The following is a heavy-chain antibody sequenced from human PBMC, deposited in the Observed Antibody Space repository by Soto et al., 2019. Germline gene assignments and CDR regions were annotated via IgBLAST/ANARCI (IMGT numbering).Heavy chain of an antibody. CDR3: ARDFALTSYSTRMDGMDV. CDR1: GGTFSSHA. J-gene: IGHJ6*02. Sequence: QVQLVQSGAEVKKPGSSVKVSCRASGGTFSSHAISWVRQAPGQGLEWMGGFIPILGTANYAQRFQGRVTITADESTSTAYMDLSSLRSDDTAVYYCARDFALTSYSTRMDGMDVWGQGTTVTVSS. CDR2: FIPILGTA. D-gene: IGHD2-8*01. V-gene: IGHV1-69*01.